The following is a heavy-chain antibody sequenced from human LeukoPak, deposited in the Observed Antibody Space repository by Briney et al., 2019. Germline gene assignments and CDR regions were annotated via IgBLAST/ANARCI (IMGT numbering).Heavy chain of an antibody. V-gene: IGHV4-59*01. CDR1: GGSISSYY. CDR3: AGDGHYYDSSGYYRYFDY. J-gene: IGHJ4*02. D-gene: IGHD3-22*01. CDR2: IYYSGST. Sequence: SETLSLTCTVSGGSISSYYWSWIRQPPGKGLEWIGYIYYSGSTNYNPSLKSRVTISVDTSKNQFSLKLSSVTAADTAVYYCAGDGHYYDSSGYYRYFDYWGQGTLVTVSS.